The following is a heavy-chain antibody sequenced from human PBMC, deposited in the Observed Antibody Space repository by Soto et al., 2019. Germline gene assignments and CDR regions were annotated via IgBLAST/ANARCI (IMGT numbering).Heavy chain of an antibody. Sequence: GASVKVSCKASGGTFSSYAISWVRQAPGQGLEWMGGIIPIFGTANYAQKFQGRVTITADESTSTAYMELSSLRSEDTAVYYCARAPQNYYDSSDYPRPFDYWGQGTLVTVSS. CDR2: IIPIFGTA. CDR3: ARAPQNYYDSSDYPRPFDY. CDR1: GGTFSSYA. V-gene: IGHV1-69*13. J-gene: IGHJ4*02. D-gene: IGHD3-22*01.